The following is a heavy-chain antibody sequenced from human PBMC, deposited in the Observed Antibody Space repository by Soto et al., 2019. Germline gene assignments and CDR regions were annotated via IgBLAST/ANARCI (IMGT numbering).Heavy chain of an antibody. J-gene: IGHJ6*02. CDR3: AKGAVAGTPTSYYYYGMDV. CDR1: GGTFRTYA. Sequence: QVQLLQSGAEVKKPGSSVRVSCEASGGTFRTYAISWVRQAPGQGLEWMGEIIPIFGTVNYAQKFQGRVTITADESTNTVYMALRSLRSEDTAVYYCAKGAVAGTPTSYYYYGMDVWGQGTTVTVSS. CDR2: IIPIFGTV. D-gene: IGHD6-19*01. V-gene: IGHV1-69*12.